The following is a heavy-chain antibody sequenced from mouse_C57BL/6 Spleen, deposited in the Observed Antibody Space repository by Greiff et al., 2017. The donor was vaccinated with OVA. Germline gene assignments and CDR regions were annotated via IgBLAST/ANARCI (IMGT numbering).Heavy chain of an antibody. D-gene: IGHD2-4*01. J-gene: IGHJ2*01. V-gene: IGHV7-3*01. CDR2: IRNKANGYTT. CDR3: ARYLCYDCDDYFDY. CDR1: GFTFTDYY. Sequence: EVQVVESGGGLVQPGGSLSLSCAASGFTFTDYYMSWVRQPPGKALEWLGFIRNKANGYTTAYSASVKGRFTISRDTSQSILYLQMNALRAEDSATYDGARYLCYDCDDYFDYWGQGTTLTVSA.